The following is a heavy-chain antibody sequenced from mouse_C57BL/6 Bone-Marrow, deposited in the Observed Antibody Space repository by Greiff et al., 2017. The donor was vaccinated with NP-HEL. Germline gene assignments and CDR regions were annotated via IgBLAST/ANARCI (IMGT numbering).Heavy chain of an antibody. J-gene: IGHJ3*01. CDR3: ATPEIKDAWFAY. Sequence: EVMLVESGGDLVKPGASLKLSCAASGFTFTSYGMSWVRQTPDKRLEWVGTISPCGSYTYYPDSVKGRVTISRDNAKNTLYLQMSSLKSEDTAMYCCATPEIKDAWFAYWGQGTLVTVAA. V-gene: IGHV5-6*02. CDR1: GFTFTSYG. CDR2: ISPCGSYT. D-gene: IGHD2-4*01.